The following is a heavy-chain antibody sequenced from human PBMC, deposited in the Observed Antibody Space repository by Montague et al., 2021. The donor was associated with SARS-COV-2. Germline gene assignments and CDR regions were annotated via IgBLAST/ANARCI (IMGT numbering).Heavy chain of an antibody. J-gene: IGHJ4*02. CDR2: ITWDSATL. Sequence: SLRLSCAASGFTFGDHAMHWVRRAPGKGPEWISGITWDSATLGYADSVKGRFTISRDNAKNSLYLQMNSLRAEDTALYYCAKDFDYYDSSGYLDYWGQGTLVTVSS. CDR3: AKDFDYYDSSGYLDY. CDR1: GFTFGDHA. V-gene: IGHV3-9*01. D-gene: IGHD3-22*01.